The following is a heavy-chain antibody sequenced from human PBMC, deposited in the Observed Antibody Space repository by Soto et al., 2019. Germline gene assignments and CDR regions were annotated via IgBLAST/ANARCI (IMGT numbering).Heavy chain of an antibody. CDR2: IYYSGST. CDR1: GGSISSYY. Sequence: QVQLQESGPGLVKPSETLSLTCTVSGGSISSYYWSWIRQPPGKGLEWIGYIYYSGSTTYNPSLKSRVTISADTSTSQLSLSLSSVTAADTALYYCARHRAFCSGKSCALGYYYYVDVWGIGTTVTVSS. CDR3: ARHRAFCSGKSCALGYYYYVDV. D-gene: IGHD2-2*01. V-gene: IGHV4-59*08. J-gene: IGHJ6*03.